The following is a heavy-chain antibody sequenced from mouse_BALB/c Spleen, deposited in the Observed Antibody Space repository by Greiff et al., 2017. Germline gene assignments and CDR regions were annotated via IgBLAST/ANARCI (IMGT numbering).Heavy chain of an antibody. Sequence: QVQLQQSGPELVKPGASVRISCKASGYTFTSYYIHWVKQRPGQGLEWIGWIYPGNVNTKYNEKFKGKATLTADKSSSTAYMQLSSLTSEDSAVYFCARSLIQDLYAMDYWGQGTSVTVSS. CDR3: ARSLIQDLYAMDY. J-gene: IGHJ4*01. V-gene: IGHV1S56*01. CDR2: IYPGNVNT. D-gene: IGHD1-2*01. CDR1: GYTFTSYY.